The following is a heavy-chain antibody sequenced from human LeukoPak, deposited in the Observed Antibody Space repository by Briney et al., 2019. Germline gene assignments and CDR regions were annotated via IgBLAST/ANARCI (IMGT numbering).Heavy chain of an antibody. CDR3: ARDGRAGSLFAY. J-gene: IGHJ4*02. D-gene: IGHD6-19*01. CDR1: GASMTTYY. Sequence: SETLSLTCTVSGASMTTYYWSWIRQPPGKGLEWVAYIYSSGSTNYNPSLKSRLTISIDTSKKQFSLKLSSVTAADTAIYYCARDGRAGSLFAYWGQGTLVTVSS. V-gene: IGHV4-59*01. CDR2: IYSSGST.